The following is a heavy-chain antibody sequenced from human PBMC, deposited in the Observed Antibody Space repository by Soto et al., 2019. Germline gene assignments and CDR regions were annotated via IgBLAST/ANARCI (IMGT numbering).Heavy chain of an antibody. D-gene: IGHD1-7*01. J-gene: IGHJ5*02. V-gene: IGHV1-3*01. CDR1: GYTFTSYA. Sequence: QVQLVQSGAEVKKPGASVKVSCKASGYTFTSYAMHWVRQAPGQRLEWMGWINAGNGNTKYSQKFQGRVNITRATTASTTYMELSSLRSEDTAVYYCARDQLHQTGNWFAPWGQGTLVTVSS. CDR3: ARDQLHQTGNWFAP. CDR2: INAGNGNT.